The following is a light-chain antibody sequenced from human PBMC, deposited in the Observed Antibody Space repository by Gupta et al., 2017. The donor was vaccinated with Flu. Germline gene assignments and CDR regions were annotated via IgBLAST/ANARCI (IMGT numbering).Light chain of an antibody. CDR3: QAWDSSTGV. CDR2: QDS. Sequence: SYELTQPLPVSVSPGLTASLTCSGDKLGDKYACWYQQKPGQSPVLVIYQDSKRPSGIPERFSGSNSGNTATLTISGTQAMDEADYYCQAWDSSTGVFGTGTKVTVL. V-gene: IGLV3-1*01. CDR1: KLGDKY. J-gene: IGLJ1*01.